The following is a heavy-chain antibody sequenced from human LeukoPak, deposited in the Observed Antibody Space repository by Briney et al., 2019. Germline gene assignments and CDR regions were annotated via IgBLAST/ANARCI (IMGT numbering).Heavy chain of an antibody. D-gene: IGHD1/OR15-1a*01. Sequence: PGGSLRLSCAASGFTFSSYWMSWVRQAPGKGLEWVSVIYSGGSTYYADSVKGRFTISRDNSKSTLYIQMNSLRAEDTAVYYCARGWDNLDYWGQGTLVTVSS. J-gene: IGHJ4*02. CDR2: IYSGGST. V-gene: IGHV3-66*01. CDR3: ARGWDNLDY. CDR1: GFTFSSYW.